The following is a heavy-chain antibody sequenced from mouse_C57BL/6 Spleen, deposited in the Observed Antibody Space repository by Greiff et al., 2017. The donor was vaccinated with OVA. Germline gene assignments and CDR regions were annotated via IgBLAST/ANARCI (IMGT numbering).Heavy chain of an antibody. Sequence: VQLQQSGPELVKPGASVKISCKASGYTFTDYYMNWVKQSHGKSLEWIGDINPNNGGTSYNQKFKGKATLTVDKSYSTAYMELRSLTSEDSAVYYCARWGVVATGYFDYWGQGTTLTVSS. V-gene: IGHV1-26*01. CDR3: ARWGVVATGYFDY. J-gene: IGHJ2*01. CDR2: INPNNGGT. D-gene: IGHD1-1*01. CDR1: GYTFTDYY.